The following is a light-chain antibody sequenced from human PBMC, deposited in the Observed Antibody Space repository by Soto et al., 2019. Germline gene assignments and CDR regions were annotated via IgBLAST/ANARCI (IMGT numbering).Light chain of an antibody. CDR1: SSNIGDNY. V-gene: IGLV1-51*01. CDR3: GTWDTSLSAGV. CDR2: DNN. J-gene: IGLJ2*01. Sequence: QSVLTQPPSVSAAPGQKVSISCSGSSSNIGDNYVSWYQHFPGTAPKLLIYDNNKRPSGIPDRFSGSASGTSATLGITGLQTGDEADYYCGTWDTSLSAGVFGGGTKLTVL.